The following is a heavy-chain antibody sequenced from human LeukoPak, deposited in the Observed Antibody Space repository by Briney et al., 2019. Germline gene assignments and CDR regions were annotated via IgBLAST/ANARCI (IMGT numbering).Heavy chain of an antibody. D-gene: IGHD4-17*01. J-gene: IGHJ6*03. CDR2: INPNSGGT. CDR3: ARVVDYAAQGYYYYMDV. Sequence: ASVKVSCKASGYTFTGYYMHWVRQAPGQGLELMGWINPNSGGTNYAQKFQGRVTMTRDTSISTAYMELSRLRSDDTAVYYCARVVDYAAQGYYYYMDVWGKGTTVTVSS. CDR1: GYTFTGYY. V-gene: IGHV1-2*02.